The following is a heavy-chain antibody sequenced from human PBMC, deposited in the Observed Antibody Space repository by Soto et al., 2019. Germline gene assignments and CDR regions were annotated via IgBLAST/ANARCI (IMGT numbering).Heavy chain of an antibody. V-gene: IGHV3-48*03. J-gene: IGHJ6*02. CDR2: ISSSGSTI. Sequence: GGSLRLSCAASGFTFSSYEMNWVRQAPGKGLEWVSYISSSGSTIYYADSVKGRFTISRDNSKNTLYLQMNSLRAEDTAVYYCASPRVVPDPGVSFDGMDVWGQGTTVNVSS. CDR3: ASPRVVPDPGVSFDGMDV. D-gene: IGHD2-2*01. CDR1: GFTFSSYE.